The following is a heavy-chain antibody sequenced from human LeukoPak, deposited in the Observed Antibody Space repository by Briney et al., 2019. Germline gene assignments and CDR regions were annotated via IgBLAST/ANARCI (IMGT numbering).Heavy chain of an antibody. Sequence: SETLSLTCTVSGGSISSSSYYWGWIRQPPGKGLEWIGSIYYSGSTYYNPSLKSRVTISVDTSKNQFSLKLSSVTAADTAVYYCARGYYDYVWGSYRPRWFDPWGQGTLVTVSS. CDR1: GGSISSSSYY. D-gene: IGHD3-16*02. CDR2: IYYSGST. CDR3: ARGYYDYVWGSYRPRWFDP. J-gene: IGHJ5*02. V-gene: IGHV4-39*01.